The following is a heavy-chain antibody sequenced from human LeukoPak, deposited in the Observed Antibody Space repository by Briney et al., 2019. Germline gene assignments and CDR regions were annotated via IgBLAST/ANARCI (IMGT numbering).Heavy chain of an antibody. J-gene: IGHJ4*02. CDR3: ARDREPIVGATFDY. V-gene: IGHV1-8*01. CDR2: MNPNRGNT. Sequence: GASVKVSCKASGYTFTSYHINWVGQASGKGLAWMGWMNPNRGNTGYAQKFQGRVTMTRNTSISTAYMELSSLRSEDTAVYYCARDREPIVGATFDYWGQGTLVTVSS. D-gene: IGHD1-26*01. CDR1: GYTFTSYH.